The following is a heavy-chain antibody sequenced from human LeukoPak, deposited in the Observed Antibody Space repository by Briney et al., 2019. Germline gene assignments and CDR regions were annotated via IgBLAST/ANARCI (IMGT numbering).Heavy chain of an antibody. CDR1: GFTVSSNY. CDR3: GKNRYSGSLSPFDI. V-gene: IGHV3-23*01. CDR2: ISGGGGNT. Sequence: GGSLRLSCAASGFTVSSNYMSWVRQAPGKGLEWVSAISGGGGNTYYADSVKGRFTISRDNSKNTLYLQMNSLRAEDTAVYYCGKNRYSGSLSPFDIWGQGTMVTVSS. J-gene: IGHJ3*02. D-gene: IGHD1-26*01.